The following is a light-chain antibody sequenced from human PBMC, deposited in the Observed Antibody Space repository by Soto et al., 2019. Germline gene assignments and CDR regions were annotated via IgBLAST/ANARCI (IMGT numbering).Light chain of an antibody. V-gene: IGKV1-27*01. Sequence: DIQMTQSPTSLSASVGDRVTITCRASQDIRNFVAWDQQKPGKAPKLLIYAASTLQSGVPSRFSGSGSGTDFTPTINRLQPKAVAKYYCQAYSSVPVFGPGTKV. CDR2: AAS. J-gene: IGKJ3*01. CDR1: QDIRNF. CDR3: QAYSSVPV.